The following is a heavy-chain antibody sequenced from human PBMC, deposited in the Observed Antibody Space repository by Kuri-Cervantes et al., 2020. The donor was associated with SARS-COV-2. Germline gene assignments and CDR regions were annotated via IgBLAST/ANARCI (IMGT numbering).Heavy chain of an antibody. CDR3: ATSQLPNAHSDY. J-gene: IGHJ4*02. CDR2: IYYSGST. D-gene: IGHD2-2*01. Sequence: ESLKISCTVSGGSISSYYWSWIRQPPGKGLEWIGYIYYSGSTNYNPSLKSRVTISVDTSKNQFSLKLSSVTAADTAVYYCATSQLPNAHSDYWGQGTLVTVSS. CDR1: GGSISSYY. V-gene: IGHV4-59*01.